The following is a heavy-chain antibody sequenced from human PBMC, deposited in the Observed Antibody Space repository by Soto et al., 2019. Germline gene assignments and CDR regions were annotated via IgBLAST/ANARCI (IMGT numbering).Heavy chain of an antibody. Sequence: QLQLQESGPGLVKPSETLSLTCTVSGGSISSSSYYWGWIRQPPGKGLEWIGTIYYSGSTYYNPSLKSRVTIVVDTSKNQFSLKLSSVTAADTAVYYCARRVLTGYSFLWFDPWGQGTLVTVSS. J-gene: IGHJ5*02. CDR3: ARRVLTGYSFLWFDP. V-gene: IGHV4-39*01. D-gene: IGHD3-9*01. CDR2: IYYSGST. CDR1: GGSISSSSYY.